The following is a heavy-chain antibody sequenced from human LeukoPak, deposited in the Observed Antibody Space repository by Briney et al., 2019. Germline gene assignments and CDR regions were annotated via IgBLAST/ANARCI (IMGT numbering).Heavy chain of an antibody. Sequence: PSQTLSLTCAVSGGSISSGSYYWSWIRQPPGKGLEWIGSIYYSGSTYYNPSLKSRVTISVDTSKNQFSLKLSSVTAADTAVYYCARGALYGDYELYWGQGTLVTVSS. V-gene: IGHV4-39*07. CDR1: GGSISSGSYY. CDR3: ARGALYGDYELY. D-gene: IGHD4-17*01. J-gene: IGHJ4*02. CDR2: IYYSGST.